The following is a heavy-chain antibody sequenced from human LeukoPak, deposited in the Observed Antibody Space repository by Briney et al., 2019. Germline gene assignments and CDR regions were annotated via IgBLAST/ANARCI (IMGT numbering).Heavy chain of an antibody. CDR2: INPSGGST. J-gene: IGHJ3*02. CDR1: GDTFSSYY. CDR3: ARLGEGAFDI. Sequence: ASVKVSCKASGDTFSSYYMHWVRQAPGQGLEWMGIINPSGGSTSYAQKFQGRVTMTRDTSISTAYMELSRLRSDDTAVYYCARLGEGAFDIWGQGTMVTVSS. D-gene: IGHD6-13*01. V-gene: IGHV1-46*01.